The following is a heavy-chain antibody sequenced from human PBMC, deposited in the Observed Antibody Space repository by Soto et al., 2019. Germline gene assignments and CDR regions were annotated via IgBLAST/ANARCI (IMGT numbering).Heavy chain of an antibody. CDR3: ARLQIEVAGSN. CDR2: INANSGGT. V-gene: IGHV1-2*02. Sequence: GASVKVSCKASGYTFSDYYMHRVRQAPGQGLEWMGWINANSGGTTYAQKFQGRVTMTRDTSTSTAYMELSRLSSDDTAIYYCARLQIEVAGSNWGQGTLVTVSS. J-gene: IGHJ4*02. D-gene: IGHD6-19*01. CDR1: GYTFSDYY.